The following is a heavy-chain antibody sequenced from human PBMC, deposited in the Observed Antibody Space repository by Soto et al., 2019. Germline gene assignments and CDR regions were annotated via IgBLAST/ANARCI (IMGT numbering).Heavy chain of an antibody. J-gene: IGHJ4*02. CDR3: AKIPGGDARKTVTYFDY. CDR2: ISYDGSNK. V-gene: IGHV3-30*18. Sequence: QVQLVESGGGVVQPGRSLRLSCAASGFTFSSYGMHWVRQAPGKGLEWVAVISYDGSNKYYADSVKGRFTISRDNSKNTLYLQMNSLRAEDTAVYYCAKIPGGDARKTVTYFDYWGQGTLVTVSS. D-gene: IGHD4-17*01. CDR1: GFTFSSYG.